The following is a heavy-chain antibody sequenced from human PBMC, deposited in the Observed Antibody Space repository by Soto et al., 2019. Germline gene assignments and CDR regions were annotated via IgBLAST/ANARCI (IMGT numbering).Heavy chain of an antibody. CDR1: GYSFTSYW. Sequence: GESLKISCKGSGYSFTSYWIGWVLQMPGKGLEWMGIIYPGDSDTRYSPSFQGQVTISADKSISTAYLQWSSLKASDTAMYYYARNPLPSIAARLDYYHYMDVWGKGTTVTVSS. CDR2: IYPGDSDT. D-gene: IGHD6-6*01. CDR3: ARNPLPSIAARLDYYHYMDV. V-gene: IGHV5-51*01. J-gene: IGHJ6*03.